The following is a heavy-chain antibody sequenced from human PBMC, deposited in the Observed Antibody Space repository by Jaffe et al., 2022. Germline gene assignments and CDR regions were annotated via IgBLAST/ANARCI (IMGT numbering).Heavy chain of an antibody. CDR1: GGSISSYY. Sequence: QVQLQESGPGLVKPSETLSLTCTVSGGSISSYYWSWIRQPPGKGLEWIGYIYYSGSTNYNPSLKSRVTISVDTSKNQFSLKLSSVTAADTAVYYCARQSALVRFLEWATPEYYFDYWGQGTLVTVSS. V-gene: IGHV4-59*01. J-gene: IGHJ4*02. CDR2: IYYSGST. CDR3: ARQSALVRFLEWATPEYYFDY. D-gene: IGHD3-3*01.